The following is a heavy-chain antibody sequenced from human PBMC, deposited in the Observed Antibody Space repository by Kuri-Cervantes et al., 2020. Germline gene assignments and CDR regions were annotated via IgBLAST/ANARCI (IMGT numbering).Heavy chain of an antibody. CDR2: ISYDGSNK. CDR3: ARDEGWSALDY. CDR1: GFTFSSYG. Sequence: GESLKISCAASGFTFSSYGMHWVRQAPGKGLEWVAVISYDGSNKYYADSVKGRFTISRDNSKNTLYLQMNSLRAEDTVVYYCARDEGWSALDYWGQGTLVTVSS. J-gene: IGHJ4*02. D-gene: IGHD2-15*01. V-gene: IGHV3-30*03.